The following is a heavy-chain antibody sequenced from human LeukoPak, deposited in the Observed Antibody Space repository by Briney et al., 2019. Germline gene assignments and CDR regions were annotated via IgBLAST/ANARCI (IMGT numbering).Heavy chain of an antibody. CDR1: GGSISSGGYY. D-gene: IGHD6-13*01. CDR3: ARTEVPAAITRYSSSWEGGWYFDY. V-gene: IGHV4-30-2*01. J-gene: IGHJ4*02. CDR2: IYHIGST. Sequence: SQTLSLTCTVSGGSISSGGYYWSWIRQPPGKGLEWIGSIYHIGSTYYNPSLKSRVTISVDRSKNQFSLKLSSVTAADTAMYYCARTEVPAAITRYSSSWEGGWYFDYWGQGTLVTVSS.